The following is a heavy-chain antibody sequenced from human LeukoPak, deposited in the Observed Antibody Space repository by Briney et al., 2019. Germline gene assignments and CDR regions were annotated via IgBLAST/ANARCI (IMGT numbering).Heavy chain of an antibody. Sequence: PSETLSLTCTVSGGSISSSGYYWGWIRQPPGKGLEWIASIYYSGSTYYNPSLKSRVTISVDTSKNQFSLKLSSVTAADTAVYYCARHGPTWNYGEIDYWGQGTLVTVSS. CDR3: ARHGPTWNYGEIDY. D-gene: IGHD1-7*01. J-gene: IGHJ4*02. V-gene: IGHV4-39*01. CDR1: GGSISSSGYY. CDR2: IYYSGST.